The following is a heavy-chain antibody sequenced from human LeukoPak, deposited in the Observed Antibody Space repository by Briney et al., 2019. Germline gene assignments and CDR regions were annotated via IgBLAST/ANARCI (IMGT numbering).Heavy chain of an antibody. V-gene: IGHV4-34*01. D-gene: IGHD6-13*01. CDR1: GGSFSGYY. J-gene: IGHJ6*02. CDR3: ARDSLITAAGLVGMDV. Sequence: SETLSLTCAVYGGSFSGYYWSWIRQPPGKGLEWIGEINHSGSTYYNPSLKSRVTISVDTSKNQFSLKLSSVTAADTAVYYCARDSLITAAGLVGMDVWGQGTTVTVSS. CDR2: INHSGST.